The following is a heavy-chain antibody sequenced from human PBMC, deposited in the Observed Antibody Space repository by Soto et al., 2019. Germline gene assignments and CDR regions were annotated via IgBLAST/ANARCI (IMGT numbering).Heavy chain of an antibody. V-gene: IGHV4-34*01. CDR3: ARGLGAPRYYGSGSYYTIRPIQPH. CDR1: GGSFSGYY. J-gene: IGHJ4*02. Sequence: QVQLQQWGAGLLKPSETLSLTCAVYGGSFSGYYWSWIRQPPGKGLEWIGEINHSGSTNYNPALRSRVTISVDTTKNQFPLKLSSVTAADTAVYYCARGLGAPRYYGSGSYYTIRPIQPHGGQGTLVTVSS. D-gene: IGHD3-10*01. CDR2: INHSGST.